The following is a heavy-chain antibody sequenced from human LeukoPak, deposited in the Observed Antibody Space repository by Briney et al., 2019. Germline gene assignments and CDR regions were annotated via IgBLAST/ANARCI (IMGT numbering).Heavy chain of an antibody. CDR1: GYTFTSYY. CDR2: INPSGGST. CDR3: ARGGPYSSGWYGPYNWFDP. J-gene: IGHJ5*02. Sequence: WASVKVSCKASGYTFTSYYMHWVRQAPGQGLEWMGIINPSGGSTSYAQKFQGRVTMTRDMSTSTVYMELSSLRSEDTAVYYCARGGPYSSGWYGPYNWFDPWGQGTLVTVSS. V-gene: IGHV1-46*01. D-gene: IGHD6-19*01.